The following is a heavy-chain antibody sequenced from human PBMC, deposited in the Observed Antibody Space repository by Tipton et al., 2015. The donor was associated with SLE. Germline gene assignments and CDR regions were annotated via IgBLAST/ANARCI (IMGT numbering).Heavy chain of an antibody. J-gene: IGHJ4*02. CDR1: GFTLSSYW. D-gene: IGHD4-23*01. Sequence: SLRLSCAASGFTLSSYWMHWVRQAPGKGLVWVSRIFRDGSSTSYADSVKGRFTISRDNAKNTMYLQMNSLRAEDTAVYYCARSGGNGDFEYWGQGTSVTVSS. CDR2: IFRDGSST. CDR3: ARSGGNGDFEY. V-gene: IGHV3-74*01.